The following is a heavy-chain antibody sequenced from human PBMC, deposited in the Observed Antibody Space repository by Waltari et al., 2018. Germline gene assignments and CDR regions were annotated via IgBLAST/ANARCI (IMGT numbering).Heavy chain of an antibody. D-gene: IGHD3-3*01. CDR3: AKDVVGYTWDEGVDTIDV. V-gene: IGHV3-53*01. CDR1: GFSVSSSF. CDR2: LYSAGAT. Sequence: EIELVESGGGLSPSGGSLKLSCAASGFSVSSSFMTGVRRAPGKGLECVAILYSAGATYYSQSVRGRFLIARDNSKNILYLQMDDLTAEDTAVYYCAKDVVGYTWDEGVDTIDVWGQGAEVVVSS. J-gene: IGHJ3*01.